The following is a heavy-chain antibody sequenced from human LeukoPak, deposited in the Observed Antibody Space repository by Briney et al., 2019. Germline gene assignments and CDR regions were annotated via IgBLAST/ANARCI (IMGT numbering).Heavy chain of an antibody. CDR2: IIPILGIA. J-gene: IGHJ4*02. CDR1: GGTFSSYA. Sequence: ASVKVSCKASGGTFSSYAISWVRQAPGQGLEWMGRIIPILGIANYAQKFQGRVTITADKSTSTAYMELSSLRSEDTAVYYCASTATVTSYFDYWGQGTLVTVSS. D-gene: IGHD4-17*01. CDR3: ASTATVTSYFDY. V-gene: IGHV1-69*04.